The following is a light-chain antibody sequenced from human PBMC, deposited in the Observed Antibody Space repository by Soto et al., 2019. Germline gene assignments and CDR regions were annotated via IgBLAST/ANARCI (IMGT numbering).Light chain of an antibody. Sequence: EIVMTQSPATLSVSPGETASLSCRASQSAGNFLAWYQQKPGQAPRLLIYYISTRATGIPARFSGSGSGTDFTLTISSLEPEDFAVYYCQQRSNWPPAFGQGTKVDIK. CDR3: QQRSNWPPA. CDR1: QSAGNF. J-gene: IGKJ1*01. CDR2: YIS. V-gene: IGKV3-11*01.